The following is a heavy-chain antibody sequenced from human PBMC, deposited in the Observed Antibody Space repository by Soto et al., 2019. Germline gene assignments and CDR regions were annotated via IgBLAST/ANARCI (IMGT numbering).Heavy chain of an antibody. CDR3: AREVGYGDFSAALLD. J-gene: IGHJ4*02. Sequence: VQLMQSGAEVKKPGSSVKVSCKASGGTFSSHSINWVRQAPGQGLEWMGGVISLFGTANYAHNFTGRVTITADQSTSTADMELNSLRSDDTAVYYCAREVGYGDFSAALLDWGQGTLVTVSS. CDR1: GGTFSSHS. V-gene: IGHV1-69*01. CDR2: VISLFGTA. D-gene: IGHD4-17*01.